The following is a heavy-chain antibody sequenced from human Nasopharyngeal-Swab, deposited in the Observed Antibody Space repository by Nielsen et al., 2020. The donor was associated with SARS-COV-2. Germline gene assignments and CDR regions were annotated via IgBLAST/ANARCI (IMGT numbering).Heavy chain of an antibody. CDR2: IYYSGST. D-gene: IGHD2-2*01. Sequence: SETLSLTCTVSGGSISSSSYYWGWIRQPPGKGLEWIGSIYYSGSTYYNPPLKSRVTISVDTSKNQFSLKLSSVTAADTAVYYCARCIVVVPAAIRGTDYYYMDVWGKGTTVTVSS. CDR1: GGSISSSSYY. V-gene: IGHV4-39*01. CDR3: ARCIVVVPAAIRGTDYYYMDV. J-gene: IGHJ6*03.